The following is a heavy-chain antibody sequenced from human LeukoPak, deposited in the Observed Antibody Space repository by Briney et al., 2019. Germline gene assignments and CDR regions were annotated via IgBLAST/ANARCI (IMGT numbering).Heavy chain of an antibody. CDR3: SASRPHYGDYYGLEV. CDR2: ISYDGSHK. D-gene: IGHD4/OR15-4a*01. V-gene: IGHV3-30*03. CDR1: GFTFSSYG. Sequence: PGGSLRLSCAASGFTFSSYGMHWVRQAPGKGLEWVAVISYDGSHKYSADSVKGRFTISTDNSKNTLYLQMNSLRTEDTAVYFCSASRPHYGDYYGLEVWGHGTTVTVSS. J-gene: IGHJ6*02.